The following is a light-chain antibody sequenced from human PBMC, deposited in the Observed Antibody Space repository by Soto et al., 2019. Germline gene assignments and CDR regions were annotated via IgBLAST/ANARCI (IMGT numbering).Light chain of an antibody. CDR3: SSYTNTNTWV. J-gene: IGLJ3*02. Sequence: QSVLTQPASVSGSPGQSIAISCTGTSSDIGGYNYVSWYQQHPGRAPKLMIYDGSNRPSGVSDRFSGSKSGITASLTSSGLQAEDEADYYCSSYTNTNTWVFGGGTKHTVL. CDR1: SSDIGGYNY. CDR2: DGS. V-gene: IGLV2-14*03.